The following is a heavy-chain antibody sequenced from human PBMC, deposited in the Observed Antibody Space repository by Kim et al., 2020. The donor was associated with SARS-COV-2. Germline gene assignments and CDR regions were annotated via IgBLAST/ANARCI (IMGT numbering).Heavy chain of an antibody. CDR3: ARGIVGSSWFFDL. V-gene: IGHV4-4*02. J-gene: IGHJ4*02. CDR2: VYHTGKT. Sequence: SETLSLTCDVSDASISNFNWWSWVRQSPGKGLEWIGEVYHTGKTNYSPSLRSRVTISVDESKNQFSLKLKSVTAADTAVYFCARGIVGSSWFFDLWGQGTRVTVSS. D-gene: IGHD6-13*01. CDR1: DASISNFNW.